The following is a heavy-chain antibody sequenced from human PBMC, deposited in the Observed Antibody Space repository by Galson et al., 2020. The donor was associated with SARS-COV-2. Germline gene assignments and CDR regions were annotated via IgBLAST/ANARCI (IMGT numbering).Heavy chain of an antibody. D-gene: IGHD6-13*01. V-gene: IGHV6-1*01. Sequence: SQTLSLTCAISGDNVYSNSDAWNWISQSPSRGHEWLGRTYYRSKCYNDYAVSVKSRITINPDTYKNQFSLQLNSVTPEDTAVYYCARDGVYSWQQPEYFQHWGQGTLVTVSS. CDR2: TYYRSKCYN. CDR3: ARDGVYSWQQPEYFQH. CDR1: GDNVYSNSDA. J-gene: IGHJ1*01.